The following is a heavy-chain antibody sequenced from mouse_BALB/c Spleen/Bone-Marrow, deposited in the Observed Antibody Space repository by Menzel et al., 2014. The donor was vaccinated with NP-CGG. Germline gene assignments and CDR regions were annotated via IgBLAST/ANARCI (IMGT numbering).Heavy chain of an antibody. J-gene: IGHJ3*01. D-gene: IGHD2-4*01. V-gene: IGHV5-2*01. CDR1: EYEFPSHD. CDR2: INSDGGST. CDR3: ARRGDYDWFAY. Sequence: VQLKESGGGLVQPGESLKLSRESNEYEFPSHDMSWVRKTPEKRLELVAAINSDGGSTYYPDTMERRFIISRDNTKXTLYLQMSSLRSEDTALYYCARRGDYDWFAYWGQGTQVTVSA.